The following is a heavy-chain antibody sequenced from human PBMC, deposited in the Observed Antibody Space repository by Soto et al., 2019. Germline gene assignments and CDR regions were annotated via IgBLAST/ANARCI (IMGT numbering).Heavy chain of an antibody. Sequence: EVQLVESGGGLVQPEGSLRLSGAASGFTFSDHYMEWVRQAPGKGREWVGRIKNKANSYTTEYAAPVKGRINISRDDSKNSVFMQMNRLKTDDTAVYYCTRVRIGSSRYSDYWGQRILVTVSS. V-gene: IGHV3-72*01. CDR1: GFTFSDHY. CDR3: TRVRIGSSRYSDY. D-gene: IGHD6-13*01. CDR2: IKNKANSYTT. J-gene: IGHJ4*02.